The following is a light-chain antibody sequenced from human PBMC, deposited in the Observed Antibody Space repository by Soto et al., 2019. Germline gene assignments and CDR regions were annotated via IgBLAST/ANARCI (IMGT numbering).Light chain of an antibody. CDR3: QQRSNWPLT. V-gene: IGKV3-11*01. CDR2: DAS. Sequence: EIVLTQSPATLSLSPVERATLSCVASQSVSSYLAWYQQKPGQAPRLLIYDASNRATGIPARFSGSGSGTDFTLTISSLEPEDFAVYYCQQRSNWPLTFGQGTRLEI. CDR1: QSVSSY. J-gene: IGKJ5*01.